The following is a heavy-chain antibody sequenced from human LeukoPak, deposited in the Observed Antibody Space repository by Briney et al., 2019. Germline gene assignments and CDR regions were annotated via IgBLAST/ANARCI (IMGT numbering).Heavy chain of an antibody. V-gene: IGHV4-39*07. D-gene: IGHD3-22*01. CDR2: VYFSGST. CDR1: GLSVNSTSFY. CDR3: ARDWATYFFDGTGSDYFDY. Sequence: PSETLSLTCSVSGLSVNSTSFYWSCIRQSPGKGLEYIGSVYFSGSTYYNPSLKSRVTISLDTSKNQFSLRLTSVSAADTALYYCARDWATYFFDGTGSDYFDYWGQGTLVTVSS. J-gene: IGHJ4*02.